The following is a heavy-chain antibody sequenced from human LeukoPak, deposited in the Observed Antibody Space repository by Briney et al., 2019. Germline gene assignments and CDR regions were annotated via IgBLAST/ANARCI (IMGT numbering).Heavy chain of an antibody. D-gene: IGHD2-15*01. CDR1: GGTFSSYA. CDR2: IIPILGIA. CDR3: AREISDCSGSSCYPCYFDS. Sequence: ASVKVSCKTSGGTFSSYAISWVRQAPGQGLEWMGRIIPILGIANYAQKFQGRVTITADKSTSTAYMELSSLRSEDTAVYYCAREISDCSGSSCYPCYFDSWGQGTLVTVSS. J-gene: IGHJ4*02. V-gene: IGHV1-69*04.